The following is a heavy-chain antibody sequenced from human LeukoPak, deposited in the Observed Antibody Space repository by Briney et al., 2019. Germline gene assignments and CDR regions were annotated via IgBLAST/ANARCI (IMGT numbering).Heavy chain of an antibody. CDR1: GYSFTSYW. D-gene: IGHD6-6*01. CDR3: ARLAIEYSSSYRFDY. V-gene: IGHV5-51*01. J-gene: IGHJ4*02. CDR2: IYSGDSDT. Sequence: GESLTISCKGSGYSFTSYWIGWVRQMPGKGLEWMGIIYSGDSDTNYSPSFQGQVTISADKSISTAYLQWSILKASDTAMYYCARLAIEYSSSYRFDYWGQGTLVTVSS.